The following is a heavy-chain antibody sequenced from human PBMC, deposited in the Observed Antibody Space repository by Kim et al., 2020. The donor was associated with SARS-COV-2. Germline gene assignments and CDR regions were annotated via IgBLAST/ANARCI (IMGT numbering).Heavy chain of an antibody. J-gene: IGHJ4*02. CDR3: VTRNYYNSGSYYEGAPFDF. CDR1: GFTFSNYA. CDR2: ISSDGGST. D-gene: IGHD3-10*01. Sequence: GGSLRISCSASGFTFSNYAMHWVRQAPGKGLEYVSAISSDGGSTYYADSVKGRFTISRDNSKNMLYVQMSSLRVEDTAIYYCVTRNYYNSGSYYEGAPFDFWGQGTLVTVSS. V-gene: IGHV3-64*05.